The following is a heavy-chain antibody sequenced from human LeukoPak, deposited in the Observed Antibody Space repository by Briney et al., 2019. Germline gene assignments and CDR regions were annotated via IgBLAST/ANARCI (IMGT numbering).Heavy chain of an antibody. CDR2: IYYSGST. D-gene: IGHD3-10*01. V-gene: IGHV4-39*01. Sequence: SETLSLTCTVSGDSISSSSYYWGWIRQPPGKGLEWIGSIYYSGSTYYNPSLKSRVTISVDTSKNQFSLKLSSVTAADTAVYYCASTAHLLLWFGELSFDYWGQGTRVTVSS. J-gene: IGHJ4*02. CDR1: GDSISSSSYY. CDR3: ASTAHLLLWFGELSFDY.